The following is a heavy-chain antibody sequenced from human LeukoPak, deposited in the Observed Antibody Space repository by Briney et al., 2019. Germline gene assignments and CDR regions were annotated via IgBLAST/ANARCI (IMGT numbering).Heavy chain of an antibody. V-gene: IGHV4-39*02. CDR3: ARVYFDFLSGYLDH. CDR2: ISHSGNT. D-gene: IGHD3-3*01. CDR1: GGSITTHDNY. J-gene: IGHJ5*02. Sequence: SETLSLTCTVSGGSITTHDNYWGWIRQPPGKGLEWIGSISHSGNTHYSPSLQSRVTMSADTSRNNFSLKLSSLTAADTAVYYCARVYFDFLSGYLDHWGQGTLVTVSS.